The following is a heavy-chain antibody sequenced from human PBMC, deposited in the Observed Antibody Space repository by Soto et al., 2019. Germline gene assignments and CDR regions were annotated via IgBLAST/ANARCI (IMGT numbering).Heavy chain of an antibody. CDR1: GGSIGSHY. D-gene: IGHD5-12*01. Sequence: QVQLQESGPGLVKPSETLSLTCTVSGGSIGSHYWSWIRQPAGKGLEWIGRIYTSGGTNYNPSLRSRVTMSVDTSRNQFSLNLRSVTAADTAVYYCARDRPIVATSGYGMDVWGQGTTVAVSS. V-gene: IGHV4-4*07. CDR2: IYTSGGT. CDR3: ARDRPIVATSGYGMDV. J-gene: IGHJ6*02.